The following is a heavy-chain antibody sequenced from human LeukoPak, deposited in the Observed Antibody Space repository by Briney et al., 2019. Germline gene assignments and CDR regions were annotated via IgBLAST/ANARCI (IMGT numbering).Heavy chain of an antibody. Sequence: GGSLRLSCAASGFTFSSYSMNWVRQAPGKGLEWVSSISSSGGYIYYADSVKGRFTISRDNAKNSLYLQMNSLRAEDTAVYYCARDYSNYYDSSGYYWGQETLVTVSS. D-gene: IGHD3-22*01. CDR3: ARDYSNYYDSSGYY. CDR1: GFTFSSYS. J-gene: IGHJ4*02. V-gene: IGHV3-21*01. CDR2: ISSSGGYI.